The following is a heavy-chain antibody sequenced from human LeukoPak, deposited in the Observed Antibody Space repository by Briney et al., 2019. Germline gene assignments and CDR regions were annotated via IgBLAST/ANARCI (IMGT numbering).Heavy chain of an antibody. V-gene: IGHV3-53*01. CDR3: ARGSRSSSWYGGVDY. J-gene: IGHJ4*02. Sequence: PGGSLRLSCAASGFTVSSNYMSWVRQAPGKGLEWVSAIYSGGSTYYADSVKGRFTISRDNSKNTLYLQMNSLRAEDTAVYYCARGSRSSSWYGGVDYWGQGTLVTVSS. D-gene: IGHD6-13*01. CDR1: GFTVSSNY. CDR2: IYSGGST.